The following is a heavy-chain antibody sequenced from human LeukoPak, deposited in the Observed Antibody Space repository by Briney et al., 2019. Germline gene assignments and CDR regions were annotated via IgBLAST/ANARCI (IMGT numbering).Heavy chain of an antibody. Sequence: PGGSLTLSCTASGFTFSSYAMSWVRQAPGKGLEWVSAISGSGGSTYYADSVKGRFTISRDNSKNTLYLQMNSLRAEDTAVYYCAMQGYSSSFDYWGQGTLVTVSS. CDR1: GFTFSSYA. V-gene: IGHV3-23*01. CDR2: ISGSGGST. CDR3: AMQGYSSSFDY. D-gene: IGHD6-13*01. J-gene: IGHJ4*02.